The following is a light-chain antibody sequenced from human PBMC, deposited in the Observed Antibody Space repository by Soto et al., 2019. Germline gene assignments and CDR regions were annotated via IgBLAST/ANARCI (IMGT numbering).Light chain of an antibody. CDR3: QSFDSSLGGSGV. V-gene: IGLV2-11*01. Sequence: QSALTQPRSVSGSPGQSVTISCTGTSSDVGDYNYVSWYQQHPGKAPKLMIYDVVKRPSGVPGRFSGSKSGNTASLTISGLQAEDEADYYCQSFDSSLGGSGVFGGGTKLTVL. CDR2: DVV. CDR1: SSDVGDYNY. J-gene: IGLJ3*02.